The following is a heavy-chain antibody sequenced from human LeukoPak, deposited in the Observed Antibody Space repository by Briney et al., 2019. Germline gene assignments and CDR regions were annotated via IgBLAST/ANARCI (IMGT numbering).Heavy chain of an antibody. J-gene: IGHJ5*02. CDR3: ARKDSSGWINWFDP. Sequence: ASVKVSCKASGYTFTGYYMHWVRQAPGQGLEWMGWINPNSGGTNYAQKFQGRVTMTRDTSISTAYMELSRLRSDDTAVYYCARKDSSGWINWFDPWGQGTLVTVSS. CDR2: INPNSGGT. CDR1: GYTFTGYY. D-gene: IGHD6-19*01. V-gene: IGHV1-2*02.